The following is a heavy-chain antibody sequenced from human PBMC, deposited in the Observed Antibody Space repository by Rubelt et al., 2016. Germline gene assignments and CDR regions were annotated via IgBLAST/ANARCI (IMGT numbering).Heavy chain of an antibody. CDR1: GFSLTTTGVA. J-gene: IGHJ4*02. Sequence: KESGPTLVKPTQTLTLTCTFSGFSLTTTGVAVGWIRQPPGKRLEWIGYIYYSGSTNYNPSLKSRVTISVDTSKNQFSLRLSSVTAADTAVYYCARDHYDLLTGDYESVWGQGTLVTVSS. V-gene: IGHV4-61*08. CDR3: ARDHYDLLTGDYESV. D-gene: IGHD3-9*01. CDR2: IYYSGST.